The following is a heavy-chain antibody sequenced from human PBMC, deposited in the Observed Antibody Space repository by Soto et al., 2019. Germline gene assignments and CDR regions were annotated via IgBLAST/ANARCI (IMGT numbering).Heavy chain of an antibody. Sequence: ETLSLTCTVSGGSISSYYWICIRQPPGKGLEWIGSTYYSGSTYYNPSLKSRVTISVDTSKNQFSLKLSSVTAADTAVYYCASPKIAFYNWFDPWGQGTLVTVSS. CDR3: ASPKIAFYNWFDP. CDR1: GGSISSYY. D-gene: IGHD3-3*02. CDR2: TYYSGST. J-gene: IGHJ5*02. V-gene: IGHV4-59*08.